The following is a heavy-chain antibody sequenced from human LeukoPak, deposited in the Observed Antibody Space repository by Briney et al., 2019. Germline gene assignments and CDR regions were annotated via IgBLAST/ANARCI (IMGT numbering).Heavy chain of an antibody. V-gene: IGHV3-43*01. Sequence: PGGSLRLSCAASGFTFNDYTLHWVRQRPGKGLEWVSLVTWDGSATSYADSVKGRFTISRDNAKNSLYLQMNSLRAEDTAVYYCARVEGTGDYVFYYYYYYGMDVWGQGTTVTVSS. D-gene: IGHD4-17*01. CDR1: GFTFNDYT. CDR2: VTWDGSAT. J-gene: IGHJ6*02. CDR3: ARVEGTGDYVFYYYYYYGMDV.